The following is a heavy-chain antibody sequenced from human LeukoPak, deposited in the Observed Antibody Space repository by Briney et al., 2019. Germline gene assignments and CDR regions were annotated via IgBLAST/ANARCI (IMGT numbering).Heavy chain of an antibody. CDR2: IASKTDGGTT. Sequence: RGSLRLSCAASGFIFRNYDMRWVRQAPGKGLEWVGRIASKTDGGTTDYAAPVKGRFTISRDDSKNTLFLQMNSLKTEDTAVYYCTTGIRGDCGQGTLVTVSS. V-gene: IGHV3-15*04. CDR1: GFIFRNYD. J-gene: IGHJ4*02. CDR3: TTGIRGD.